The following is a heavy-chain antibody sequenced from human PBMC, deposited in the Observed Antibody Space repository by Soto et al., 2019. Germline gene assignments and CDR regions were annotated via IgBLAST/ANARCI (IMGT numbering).Heavy chain of an antibody. J-gene: IGHJ6*03. CDR3: ARGADCSSTSCYGGYYYYYMDV. D-gene: IGHD2-2*01. CDR2: MNPNRGNT. Sequence: QVQLVQSGAEVKKPGASVKVSCKASGYTFTSYDINWVRQATGQGLEWMGWMNPNRGNTGYAQKFQGRVTMTRNTYISTAYMELSSLRSEDTAVYYCARGADCSSTSCYGGYYYYYMDVWGKGTTVTVSS. CDR1: GYTFTSYD. V-gene: IGHV1-8*01.